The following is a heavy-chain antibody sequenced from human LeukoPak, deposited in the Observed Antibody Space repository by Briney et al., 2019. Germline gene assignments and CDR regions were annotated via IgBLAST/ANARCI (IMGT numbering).Heavy chain of an antibody. CDR2: ISGSGGST. V-gene: IGHV3-23*01. J-gene: IGHJ5*02. Sequence: GGSLRLSCAASGFTFSSYAMSWVRQAPGKGLEWVSAISGSGGSTYYADSVKGRFTISRDNSKNTLYLQMNSLRAEDTAVYYCAKAGYCSSTSCYTRSGFDPWGQGTLVTVSS. CDR3: AKAGYCSSTSCYTRSGFDP. D-gene: IGHD2-2*02. CDR1: GFTFSSYA.